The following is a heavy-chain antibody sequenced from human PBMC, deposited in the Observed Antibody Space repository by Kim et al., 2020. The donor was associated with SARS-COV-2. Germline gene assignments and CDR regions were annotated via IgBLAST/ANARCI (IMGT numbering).Heavy chain of an antibody. CDR1: GYNFTTSW. V-gene: IGHV5-51*01. CDR3: AGTSGGGYNFVWVFDY. Sequence: GESLKISCKASGYNFTTSWIAWVRQVPGKGLEWMGIISPGDSDTRYRPSFQGQVTISADKSISTVYLHWSSLKASDTAMYYCAGTSGGGYNFVWVFDYWGQGALVSVSS. D-gene: IGHD3-9*01. CDR2: ISPGDSDT. J-gene: IGHJ4*02.